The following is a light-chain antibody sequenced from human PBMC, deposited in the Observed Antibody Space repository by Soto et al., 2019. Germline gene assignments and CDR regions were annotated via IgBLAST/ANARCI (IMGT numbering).Light chain of an antibody. J-gene: IGKJ4*01. CDR3: QQYNTYPPA. CDR1: QSISTW. Sequence: DIQMTQSPSTLSASVGDRVTITCRASQSISTWLAWYQKKPGKAPKLLIYKASSLEGGVPSRFSGSGSGTELNITVSSLRPDDFATYYCQQYNTYPPALGGGTTVEIK. CDR2: KAS. V-gene: IGKV1-5*03.